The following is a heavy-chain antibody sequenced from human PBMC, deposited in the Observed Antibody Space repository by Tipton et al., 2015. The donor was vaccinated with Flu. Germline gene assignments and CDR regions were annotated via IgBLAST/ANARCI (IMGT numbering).Heavy chain of an antibody. J-gene: IGHJ4*02. CDR2: INPNSGGT. D-gene: IGHD2-8*01. Sequence: QSGPEVKKPGASVKVSCKASGYTFTGYYMHWVRQAPGQGLEWMGWINPNSGGTNYAQKFQGRVTMTRDTSISTAYMELSRLRSDDTAVYYCARDEGSIVLMVYAIFDYWGQGTLVTVSS. V-gene: IGHV1-2*02. CDR1: GYTFTGYY. CDR3: ARDEGSIVLMVYAIFDY.